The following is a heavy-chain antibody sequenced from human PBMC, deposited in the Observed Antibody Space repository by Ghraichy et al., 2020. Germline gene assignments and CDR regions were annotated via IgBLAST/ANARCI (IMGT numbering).Heavy chain of an antibody. J-gene: IGHJ3*01. V-gene: IGHV4-39*01. CDR3: ARQLYYYDSRGSGGAFDV. CDR2: FYYTGST. D-gene: IGHD3-22*01. Sequence: SGTLSLTCTVSGGSINNRDYFWGWVRQPPGKGLEWIGTFYYTGSTYYNSSLESRVTISLDKYKNQFSLKLISVTAADTSVYYCARQLYYYDSRGSGGAFDVWSQETMFTVSS. CDR1: GGSINNRDYF.